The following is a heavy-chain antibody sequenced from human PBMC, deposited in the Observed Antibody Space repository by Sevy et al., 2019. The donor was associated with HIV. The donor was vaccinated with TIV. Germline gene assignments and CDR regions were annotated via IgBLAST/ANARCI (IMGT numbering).Heavy chain of an antibody. D-gene: IGHD1-1*01. CDR1: GFTFSSYW. CDR3: ARDRKRYPTYAFDI. Sequence: GGSLRLSCAASGFTFSSYWMYWVRQAPGKGLVWVSRINSDGSSTSYADSVKGRFTISRDNAKNTLYLQMNSLRAEDTAVYYCARDRKRYPTYAFDIWGQGTMVTVSS. CDR2: INSDGSST. J-gene: IGHJ3*02. V-gene: IGHV3-74*01.